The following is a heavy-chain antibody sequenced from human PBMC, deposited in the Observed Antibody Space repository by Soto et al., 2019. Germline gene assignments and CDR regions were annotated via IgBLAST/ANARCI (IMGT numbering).Heavy chain of an antibody. Sequence: EVQLVESGGGLVKPGGSLRLSCAASGFTFSNAWMSWVRQAPGKGLEWVGGIKSKTDGGTTDYAAPVKGRFTISRDDSKNTLYLQMNSLKTEDTAVYYCTTDVSSGWYPAGYYYYGMDVWGQGTTVTVSS. D-gene: IGHD6-19*01. J-gene: IGHJ6*02. CDR2: IKSKTDGGTT. CDR1: GFTFSNAW. CDR3: TTDVSSGWYPAGYYYYGMDV. V-gene: IGHV3-15*01.